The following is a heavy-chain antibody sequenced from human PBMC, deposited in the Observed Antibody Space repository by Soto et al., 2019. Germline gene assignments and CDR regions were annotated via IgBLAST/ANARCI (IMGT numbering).Heavy chain of an antibody. CDR3: ARASPIAVADHFDY. Sequence: GPLRLSCAASGFTFSDYYMSWIRQAPGKGLEWVSYISSSGSTIYYADSVKGRFTISRDNAKNSLYLQMNSLRAEDTAVYYCARASPIAVADHFDYWGQGTLVTVSS. V-gene: IGHV3-11*01. CDR2: ISSSGSTI. J-gene: IGHJ4*02. CDR1: GFTFSDYY. D-gene: IGHD6-19*01.